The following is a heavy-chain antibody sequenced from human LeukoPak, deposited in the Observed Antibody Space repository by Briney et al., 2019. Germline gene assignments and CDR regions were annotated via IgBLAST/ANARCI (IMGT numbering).Heavy chain of an antibody. V-gene: IGHV1-2*02. D-gene: IGHD3-3*01. CDR3: ARRYDFWSGYPTAFDY. CDR1: GDTFTGYY. Sequence: AASVKVSCKASGDTFTGYYMYWVRQAPGQGLEWMGFINPNTGGTIYAQKFQARVTMTRDTSISTAYMELRGLISDDTAVYYCARRYDFWSGYPTAFDYWGQGTLVTVSS. J-gene: IGHJ4*02. CDR2: INPNTGGT.